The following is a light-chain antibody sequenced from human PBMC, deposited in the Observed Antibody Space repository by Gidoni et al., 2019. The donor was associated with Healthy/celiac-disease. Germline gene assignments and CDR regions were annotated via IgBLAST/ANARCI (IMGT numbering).Light chain of an antibody. Sequence: GQRVTISCSGSSSNIGSNTVNWYQQLPGTAPKLLIYSNNQRPSGVPDRFSGSKSGTSASLAISGLQSEDEADYYCAAWDDSLNVVFGGGTKLTVL. CDR1: SSNIGSNT. CDR3: AAWDDSLNVV. J-gene: IGLJ2*01. V-gene: IGLV1-44*01. CDR2: SNN.